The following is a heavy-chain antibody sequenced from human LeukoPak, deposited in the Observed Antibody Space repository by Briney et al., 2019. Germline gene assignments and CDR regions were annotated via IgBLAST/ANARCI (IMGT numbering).Heavy chain of an antibody. J-gene: IGHJ5*02. V-gene: IGHV1-2*02. CDR3: ARWSYYYDGSGYYNWFDP. CDR1: GYTFTGYY. D-gene: IGHD3-22*01. CDR2: INPNSGGT. Sequence: ASVKVSCKASGYTFTGYYMHWVRQAPGQGLEWMGWINPNSGGTNYAQKFQGRVTMTRDTSISTAYMELSRLRSDDTAVYYCARWSYYYDGSGYYNWFDPWGQGTLVTVSS.